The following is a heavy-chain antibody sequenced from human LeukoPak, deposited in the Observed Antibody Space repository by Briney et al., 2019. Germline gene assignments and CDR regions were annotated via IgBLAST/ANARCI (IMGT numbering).Heavy chain of an antibody. CDR1: GGSFSGYY. V-gene: IGHV4-34*01. CDR2: INHSGST. J-gene: IGHJ4*02. CDR3: ARGRQPRSAHALPGY. Sequence: PSETLSLTCAVYGGSFSGYYWSWIRQPPGKGLEWIGEINHSGSTNYNPSLKSRVTISVDTSKNQFSLKLSPVTAADTAVYYCARGRQPRSAHALPGYWGQGTLVTVSS. D-gene: IGHD6-13*01.